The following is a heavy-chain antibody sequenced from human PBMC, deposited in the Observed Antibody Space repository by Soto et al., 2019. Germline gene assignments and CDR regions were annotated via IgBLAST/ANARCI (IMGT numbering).Heavy chain of an antibody. J-gene: IGHJ4*02. CDR1: GFTFSSYA. V-gene: IGHV3-23*01. D-gene: IGHD1-1*01. CDR3: AKEIRNHADY. CDR2: IIVSGGST. Sequence: GGSLRLSCAASGFTFSSYAMSWVRQAPGKGLEWVSAIIVSGGSTYYAASVKCRFTISRDNSKNTLYLQMNILRAEDTAVYYCAKEIRNHADYWGQGTLVTVSS.